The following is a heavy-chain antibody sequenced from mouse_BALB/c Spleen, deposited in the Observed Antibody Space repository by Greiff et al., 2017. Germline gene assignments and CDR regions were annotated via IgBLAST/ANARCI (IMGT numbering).Heavy chain of an antibody. CDR1: GYSITSDYA. D-gene: IGHD1-1*01. CDR3: ARPYGRDAMDY. CDR2: ISYSGST. J-gene: IGHJ4*01. Sequence: EVKLMESGPGLVKPSQSLSLTCTVTGYSITSDYAWNWIRQFPGNKLEWMGYISYSGSTSYNPSLKSRISITRDTSKNQFFLQLNSVTTEDTATYYCARPYGRDAMDYWGQGTSVTVSS. V-gene: IGHV3-2*02.